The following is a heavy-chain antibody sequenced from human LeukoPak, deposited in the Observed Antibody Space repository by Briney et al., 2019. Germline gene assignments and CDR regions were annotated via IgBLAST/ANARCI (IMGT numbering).Heavy chain of an antibody. CDR1: GYNFTAYY. D-gene: IGHD1-20*01. CDR3: ARDLSGSAGEYFDL. J-gene: IGHJ2*01. CDR2: INPNSGDT. V-gene: IGHV1-2*06. Sequence: GASVKVSCKASGYNFTAYYMHWLRLTPGQGLEWMALINPNSGDTNSAQKFQGRVTMTRDMSIATAYMDLNRLTVDDTAVYYCARDLSGSAGEYFDLWGRGTLVTVSS.